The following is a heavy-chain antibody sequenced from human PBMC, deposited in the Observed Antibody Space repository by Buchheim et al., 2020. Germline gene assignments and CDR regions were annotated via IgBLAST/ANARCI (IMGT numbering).Heavy chain of an antibody. Sequence: QVQLVQSGAEVKKPGASVKVSCKASGYTFTSYGISWVRQAPGQGLEWMGWISAYNGNTNYAQKLQGRVTMTTDTSTSTASMELRSLRSDDTAVYYCARDLPSYGTSRLKYYYYGMDVWGQGTT. CDR3: ARDLPSYGTSRLKYYYYGMDV. CDR2: ISAYNGNT. CDR1: GYTFTSYG. D-gene: IGHD2-2*01. J-gene: IGHJ6*02. V-gene: IGHV1-18*04.